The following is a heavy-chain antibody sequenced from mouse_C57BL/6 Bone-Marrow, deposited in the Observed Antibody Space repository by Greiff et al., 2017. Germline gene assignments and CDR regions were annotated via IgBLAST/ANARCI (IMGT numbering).Heavy chain of an antibody. J-gene: IGHJ2*01. CDR2: IRNKANGYTT. CDR3: ARSYYGSSYNY. CDR1: GFTFTDYY. D-gene: IGHD1-1*01. V-gene: IGHV7-3*01. Sequence: EVKVVESGGGLVQPGGSLSLSCAASGFTFTDYYMSWVRQPPGKALEWLGFIRNKANGYTTEYSASVKGRFTISRDNSQSILYLQMNALRAEDSATYYCARSYYGSSYNYWGQGTTLTVSS.